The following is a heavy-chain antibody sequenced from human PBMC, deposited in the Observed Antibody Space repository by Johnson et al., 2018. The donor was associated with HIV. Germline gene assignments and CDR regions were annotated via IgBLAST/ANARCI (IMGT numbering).Heavy chain of an antibody. Sequence: VQLVESGGGLGQSGRSLRLSCAASGFKFEDYAMHWVRQLPGKGMEWVSGISWNSAAIGHADSVNGRFTISRDNAKNSLYLQMNSLRAEDTALYYCARDRDSNFYVPDYAFDIWGQGTMVAVSA. J-gene: IGHJ3*02. CDR2: ISWNSAAI. D-gene: IGHD4-11*01. CDR1: GFKFEDYA. CDR3: ARDRDSNFYVPDYAFDI. V-gene: IGHV3-9*01.